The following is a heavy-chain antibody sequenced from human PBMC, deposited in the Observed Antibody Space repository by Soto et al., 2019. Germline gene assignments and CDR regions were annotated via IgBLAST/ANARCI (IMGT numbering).Heavy chain of an antibody. D-gene: IGHD3-10*01. J-gene: IGHJ6*02. CDR2: ISGSGAYT. CDR3: ARGNAQYYYGSGSYWNYYYYYGMDV. V-gene: IGHV3-23*01. CDR1: GFTFSSSA. Sequence: EVQLLESGGGLVQPGGSLRLSCAASGFTFSSSAMNWVRQALGKGLEWVSLISGSGAYTYYADSVKGRFTISRDNAKNSLYLQMNSLRAEDTAVYYCARGNAQYYYGSGSYWNYYYYYGMDVWGQGTTVTVSS.